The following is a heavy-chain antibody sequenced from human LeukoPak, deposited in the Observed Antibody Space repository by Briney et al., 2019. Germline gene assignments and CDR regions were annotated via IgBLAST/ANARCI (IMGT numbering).Heavy chain of an antibody. V-gene: IGHV4-59*01. CDR2: IYYSGST. D-gene: IGHD5-12*01. CDR1: GGSISSYY. Sequence: SETLSLTCTVSGGSISSYYWSWIRQPPGKGLEWIGYIYYSGSTNYNPSLKSRVTISVDTSKNQFSLKLSSVTAADTAVYYCARVRSDYDGGYYYMDVWGKGTTVTVSS. CDR3: ARVRSDYDGGYYYMDV. J-gene: IGHJ6*03.